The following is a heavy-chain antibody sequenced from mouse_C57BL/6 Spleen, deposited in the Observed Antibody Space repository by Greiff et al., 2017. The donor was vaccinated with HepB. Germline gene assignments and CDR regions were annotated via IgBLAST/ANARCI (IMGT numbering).Heavy chain of an antibody. CDR2: IRNKANGYSK. D-gene: IGHD2-1*01. V-gene: IGHV7-3*01. CDR3: AILYYGNPFDY. J-gene: IGHJ2*01. CDR1: GFTFTDYY. Sequence: EVQLVESGGGLAQPGGSLSLSCAASGFTFTDYYMSWVRQPPGKALEWLGFIRNKANGYSKGYSASVMGLFTISRDNPQSILYLQLNALRAEDSSTYYCAILYYGNPFDYWGQGTTLTVSS.